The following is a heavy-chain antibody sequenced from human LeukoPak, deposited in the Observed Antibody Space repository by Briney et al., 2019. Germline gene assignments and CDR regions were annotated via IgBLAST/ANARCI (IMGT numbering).Heavy chain of an antibody. CDR1: GFSFSSYA. CDR2: ISGDGTRT. J-gene: IGHJ4*02. V-gene: IGHV3-23*01. CDR3: AKWPEGAMDYFDY. Sequence: GGSLRLSCAASGFSFSSYAMTWARQAPVKGLEWVSAISGDGTRTYYADSVKGRFTISRDNSKNALYLEMSSLRVEDTAIYYCAKWPEGAMDYFDYWGQGTLVTVSS. D-gene: IGHD3-16*01.